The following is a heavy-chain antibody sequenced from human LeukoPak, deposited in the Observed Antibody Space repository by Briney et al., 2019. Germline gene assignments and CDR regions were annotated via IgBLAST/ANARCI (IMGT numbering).Heavy chain of an antibody. Sequence: SETLSLTCAVSGGSISSGGYSWSWIRQPPGKGLEWIGYIYHSGSTYYNPSLKSRVTISVDRSKNQFSLKLSSVIAADTAVYYCARSCSGGSCYLFWGQGTLVTVSS. CDR3: ARSCSGGSCYLF. CDR2: IYHSGST. J-gene: IGHJ4*02. D-gene: IGHD2-15*01. V-gene: IGHV4-30-2*01. CDR1: GGSISSGGYS.